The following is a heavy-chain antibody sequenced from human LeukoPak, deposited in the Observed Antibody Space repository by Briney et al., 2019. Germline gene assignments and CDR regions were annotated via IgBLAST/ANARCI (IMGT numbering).Heavy chain of an antibody. D-gene: IGHD5-24*01. J-gene: IGHJ5*02. CDR1: GYTFTGYC. Sequence: EASVKVSCKASGYTFTGYCMHWVRQAPGQGLEWMGWINPNSGGTNYAQKFQGRVTMTRDTSISTAYMELSRLRSDDTAVYYCAREGVLKRLVGNWFDPWAREPWSPSPQ. V-gene: IGHV1-2*02. CDR2: INPNSGGT. CDR3: AREGVLKRLVGNWFDP.